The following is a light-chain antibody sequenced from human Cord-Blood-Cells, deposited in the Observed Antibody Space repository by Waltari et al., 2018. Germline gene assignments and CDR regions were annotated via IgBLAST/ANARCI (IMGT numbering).Light chain of an antibody. CDR2: RNN. J-gene: IGLJ1*01. CDR1: GSNSGSHD. CDR3: AAWDDSLSGYV. Sequence: SLLPQPPSASDTPRQRDTIACCGSGSNSGSHDLHSYQQLPGTAPKLLIYRNNQRPSGVPDRFSGSKSGTSASLAISGLRSEDEADYYCAAWDDSLSGYVFGTGTKVTVL. V-gene: IGLV1-47*01.